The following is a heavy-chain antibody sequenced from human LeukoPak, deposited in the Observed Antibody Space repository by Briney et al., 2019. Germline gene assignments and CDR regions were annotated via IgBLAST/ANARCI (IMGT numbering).Heavy chain of an antibody. D-gene: IGHD3-3*01. J-gene: IGHJ4*02. V-gene: IGHV5-51*01. CDR1: GYTFSSCW. CDR3: ARQNDFRLDY. CDR2: IYPGDSDT. Sequence: GESLKISCKGSGYTFSSCWIGWVRQMPGKGLEWMGIIYPGDSDTRYSPSLQGQVAISADTSIGTAYLQWSSLKASDTAIYYCARQNDFRLDYWGQGTLVTVSS.